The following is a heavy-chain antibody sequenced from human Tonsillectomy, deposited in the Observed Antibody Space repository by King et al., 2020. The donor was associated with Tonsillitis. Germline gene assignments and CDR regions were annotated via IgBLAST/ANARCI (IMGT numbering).Heavy chain of an antibody. CDR3: ARGLDYGYRIYSPVDY. CDR1: GYTFTDYY. V-gene: IGHV1-2*02. CDR2: INPNSGGT. Sequence: QVQLVESGAEVKKPGASVKVSCKSSGYTFTDYYIHWVRQAPGQGLEWMGWINPNSGGTNYAQKFQVRVSMTRDTSISTAYMELTRLKSDDTAVYYCARGLDYGYRIYSPVDYWGQGTLVTVSS. D-gene: IGHD4-17*01. J-gene: IGHJ4*02.